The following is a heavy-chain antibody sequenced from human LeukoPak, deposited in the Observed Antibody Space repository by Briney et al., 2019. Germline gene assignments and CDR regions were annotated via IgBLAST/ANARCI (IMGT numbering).Heavy chain of an antibody. J-gene: IGHJ4*02. Sequence: SGPTLVNPTQTLTLTCTFSGFSLSTSGVGVGWICQPPGKALEWLALIYWNDDKRYSPSLKSRLTITKDTSKNQVVLTMTNMDPVDTATYYCAHVTRWFGEFYFDYWGQGTLVTVSS. CDR3: AHVTRWFGEFYFDY. CDR1: GFSLSTSGVG. V-gene: IGHV2-5*01. D-gene: IGHD3-10*01. CDR2: IYWNDDK.